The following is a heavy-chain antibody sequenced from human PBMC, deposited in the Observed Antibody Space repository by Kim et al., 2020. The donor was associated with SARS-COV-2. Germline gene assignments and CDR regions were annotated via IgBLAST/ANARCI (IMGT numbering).Heavy chain of an antibody. Sequence: SETLSLTCAVYGGSFSGYYWSWIRQPPEKGLEWIGEINHSGSTNYNPSLKSRVTISVDTSKNQFSLKLSSVTAADTAVYYCARVSILTGNYYFDYWGQGTLVTVSS. CDR3: ARVSILTGNYYFDY. D-gene: IGHD3-9*01. CDR2: INHSGST. J-gene: IGHJ4*02. V-gene: IGHV4-34*01. CDR1: GGSFSGYY.